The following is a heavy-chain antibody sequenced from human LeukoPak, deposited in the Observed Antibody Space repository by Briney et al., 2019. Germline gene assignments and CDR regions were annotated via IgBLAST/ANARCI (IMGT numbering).Heavy chain of an antibody. CDR2: INSDGSIT. J-gene: IGHJ6*02. CDR3: ARDAVDTGNAV. D-gene: IGHD5-18*01. Sequence: GGSLRLSCAASGFTFTTYWMHCVRHAPGRGLVCVSHINSDGSITSYADSLKGRFTISRDNAKNTLYLQMTSLRAEDTAVYYCARDAVDTGNAVWGQGTTVTVSS. V-gene: IGHV3-74*01. CDR1: GFTFTTYW.